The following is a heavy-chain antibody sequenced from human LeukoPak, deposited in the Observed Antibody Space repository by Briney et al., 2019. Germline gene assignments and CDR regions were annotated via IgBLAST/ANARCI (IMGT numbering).Heavy chain of an antibody. D-gene: IGHD3-3*01. CDR1: GGSISSYY. J-gene: IGHJ4*02. Sequence: SETLSLTCTVSGGSISSYYWSWIRQPPGKGLEWIGYIYYSGSTNYNPSLKSRVTISVDTSKNQFSLKLSSVTAADTAVYYCAGELRGYYFDYWGQGTLVTVSS. CDR3: AGELRGYYFDY. V-gene: IGHV4-59*01. CDR2: IYYSGST.